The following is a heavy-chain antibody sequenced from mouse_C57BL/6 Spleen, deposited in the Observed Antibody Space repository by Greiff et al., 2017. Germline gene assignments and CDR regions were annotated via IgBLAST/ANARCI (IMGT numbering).Heavy chain of an antibody. V-gene: IGHV14-1*01. J-gene: IGHJ4*01. D-gene: IGHD2-1*01. Sequence: VQLQQSGAELVRPGTSVKLSCTASGFNIKDYYMHWVKQRPEQGLEWIGRIDPEDGDTEYAPKFQGKATMTADTSSNTAYLQLSSLTSEDTAVYYCTTVYGNYGAMDYWGQGTSVTVSS. CDR2: IDPEDGDT. CDR3: TTVYGNYGAMDY. CDR1: GFNIKDYY.